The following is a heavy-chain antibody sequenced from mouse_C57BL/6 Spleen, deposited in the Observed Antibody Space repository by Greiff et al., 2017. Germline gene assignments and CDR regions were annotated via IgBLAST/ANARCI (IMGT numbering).Heavy chain of an antibody. J-gene: IGHJ4*01. Sequence: VQLVESGPGLVAPSQSLSITCTVSGFSLTSYGVHWVRQPPGKGLEWLVVIWSDGSTTYNSALKSRLSISKDNSKSQVFLKMNSLQTDDTAMYYCARRGGYDFGYYAMDYWGQGTSVTVSS. CDR2: IWSDGST. CDR1: GFSLTSYG. CDR3: ARRGGYDFGYYAMDY. V-gene: IGHV2-6*03. D-gene: IGHD2-2*01.